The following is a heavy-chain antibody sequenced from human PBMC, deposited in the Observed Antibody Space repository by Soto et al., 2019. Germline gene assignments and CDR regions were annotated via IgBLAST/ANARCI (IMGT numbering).Heavy chain of an antibody. D-gene: IGHD2-15*01. J-gene: IGHJ5*02. CDR3: ARGIATGQLDP. Sequence: QVQLVQSGAEVKKPGASVKISCKASGYTFTRYTMNWVRQAPGQRLEWMGWINPDNGNTKSSQKFQDRVIITRDTSASTAYMDLSSLRSEDMAVYYCARGIATGQLDPWGQGILVTVSS. CDR1: GYTFTRYT. V-gene: IGHV1-3*01. CDR2: INPDNGNT.